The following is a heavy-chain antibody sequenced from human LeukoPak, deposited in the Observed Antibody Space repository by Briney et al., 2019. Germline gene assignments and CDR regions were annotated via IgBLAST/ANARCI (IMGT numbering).Heavy chain of an antibody. V-gene: IGHV3-53*01. J-gene: IGHJ6*03. CDR3: ARARPADYMDV. CDR2: IYTSSNI. CDR1: GFTVSANY. Sequence: GGSLRLSCAASGFTVSANYMNWVRQAPGKGLEWVSVIYTSSNIYYADSVEGRFTISRDNSKNTLYLQMNGLRAEDTAVYYCARARPADYMDVWGKGTTVTVSS.